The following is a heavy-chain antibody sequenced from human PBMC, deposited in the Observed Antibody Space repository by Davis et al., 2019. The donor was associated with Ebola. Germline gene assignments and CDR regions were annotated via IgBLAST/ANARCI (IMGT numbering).Heavy chain of an antibody. CDR2: ISSSSSYI. CDR3: ARVTSP. D-gene: IGHD2/OR15-2a*01. V-gene: IGHV3-21*01. J-gene: IGHJ5*02. CDR1: GFTFSSYS. Sequence: GESLKISCAASGFTFSSYSMNWVGQAPGKGLEWVSSISSSSSYIYYADSVNGRFTISRDNAKNSRYLQMNSLRAEDTAVYYCARVTSPWGQGTLVTVSP.